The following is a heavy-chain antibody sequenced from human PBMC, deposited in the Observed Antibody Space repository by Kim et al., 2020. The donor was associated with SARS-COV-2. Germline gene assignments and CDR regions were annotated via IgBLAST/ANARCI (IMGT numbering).Heavy chain of an antibody. V-gene: IGHV1-24*01. D-gene: IGHD3-3*01. J-gene: IGHJ5*02. Sequence: PKVQGRVTMTEDTTTDTAYMELSSLRSEDTAVYYCATTSVFGVVIRWFDPWGQGTLVTVSS. CDR3: ATTSVFGVVIRWFDP.